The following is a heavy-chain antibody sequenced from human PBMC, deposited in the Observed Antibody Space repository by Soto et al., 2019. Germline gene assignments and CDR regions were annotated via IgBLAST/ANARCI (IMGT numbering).Heavy chain of an antibody. V-gene: IGHV2-5*01. CDR1: GFSLSTSGVG. CDR2: IYWNDDK. CDR3: AHRVTYYYDSSGYYWFDP. Sequence: QITLKESGPTLVKPTQTLTLTCTFSGFSLSTSGVGVGWLRQPPGKALEWLALIYWNDDKRYSPSLKSRLTITKDTSKNQVVLTMTNMDPVDTATYYCAHRVTYYYDSSGYYWFDPWGQGTLVTVSS. J-gene: IGHJ5*02. D-gene: IGHD3-22*01.